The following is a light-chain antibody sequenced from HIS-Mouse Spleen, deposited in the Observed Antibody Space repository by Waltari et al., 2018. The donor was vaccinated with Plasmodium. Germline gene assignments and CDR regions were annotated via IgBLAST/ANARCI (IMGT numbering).Light chain of an antibody. V-gene: IGKV4-1*01. CDR3: QQYYSTPWT. J-gene: IGKJ1*01. Sequence: DIVMTQSPDSLAVSLGERATINCKSSQSVLYSSNNKNYLAWYQQKPGQPPKLIIYWASTRESGVPDRFGGSGSGTDFTLTISSLQAEDVAVYYCQQYYSTPWTFGQGTKVEIK. CDR1: QSVLYSSNNKNY. CDR2: WAS.